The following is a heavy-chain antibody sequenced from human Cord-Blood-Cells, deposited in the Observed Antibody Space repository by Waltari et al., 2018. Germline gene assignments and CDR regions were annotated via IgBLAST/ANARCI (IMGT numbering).Heavy chain of an antibody. V-gene: IGHV1-69*10. D-gene: IGHD3-22*01. Sequence: QVQLVQSGAEVKKPGSSVKVSCKASGGTFSSYAISWVRQAPGQGLEWMGGISPIMAVANYAQKFQGRVTISADKSTSTAYMELSSLRSEDTAVYYCASDLDYYDSSGYYYFDYWGQGTLVTVSS. J-gene: IGHJ4*02. CDR2: ISPIMAVA. CDR1: GGTFSSYA. CDR3: ASDLDYYDSSGYYYFDY.